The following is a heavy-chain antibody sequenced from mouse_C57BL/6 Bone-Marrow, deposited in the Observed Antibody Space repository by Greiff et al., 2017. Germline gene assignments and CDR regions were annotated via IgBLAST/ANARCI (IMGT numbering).Heavy chain of an antibody. CDR2: IYPGDGDT. Sequence: QVQLQQSGPELVKPGASVKISCKASGYAFSSSWMNWVKQRPGKGLEWIGRIYPGDGDTNYNGKFKGKATLTADKSSSTAYMQLSSLTSEDSAVYFCARFTTDAMDYWGQGTSVTVSS. CDR1: GYAFSSSW. J-gene: IGHJ4*01. V-gene: IGHV1-82*01. D-gene: IGHD1-1*01. CDR3: ARFTTDAMDY.